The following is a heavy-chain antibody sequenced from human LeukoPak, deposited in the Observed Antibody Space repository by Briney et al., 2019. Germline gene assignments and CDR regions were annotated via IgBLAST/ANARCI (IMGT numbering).Heavy chain of an antibody. CDR2: VYHNGGA. CDR3: VGNYDSRTNYNVFGY. D-gene: IGHD3-10*01. V-gene: IGHV4-4*02. J-gene: IGHJ4*02. Sequence: SETLCLTCAVSGGSITSTNWWSWVRQPPGQGLEGIGEVYHNGGANYNPSLKSRVTMSLDKSKNQFSLKLISLTAADTAVYYCVGNYDSRTNYNVFGYWGQGTLVTVSS. CDR1: GGSITSTNW.